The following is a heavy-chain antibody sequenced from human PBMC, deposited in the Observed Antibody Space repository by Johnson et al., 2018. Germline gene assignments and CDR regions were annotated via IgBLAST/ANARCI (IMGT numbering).Heavy chain of an antibody. CDR3: AKDRRSGSSNFQH. CDR2: ISSSSSYI. J-gene: IGHJ1*01. Sequence: EVQLLETGGGLVKPGGSLRLSCAASGFTFSSYSMNWVRQAPGKGLEWVSSISSSSSYIYYADSVKGRFTISRDNAKNSLYLQMNSLRAEDTAVYYCAKDRRSGSSNFQHWGQGTLVTVSS. V-gene: IGHV3-21*01. CDR1: GFTFSSYS. D-gene: IGHD3-10*01.